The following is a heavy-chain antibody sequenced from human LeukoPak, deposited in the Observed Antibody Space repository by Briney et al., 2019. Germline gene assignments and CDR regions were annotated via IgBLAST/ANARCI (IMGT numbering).Heavy chain of an antibody. J-gene: IGHJ4*02. CDR2: ISGSGGST. D-gene: IGHD4-17*01. Sequence: GGSLRLSCAASGFTFSSYAMSWVRQAPGKGLEWVSAISGSGGSTYYADSVKGRFTISRDNSKNTLYLQMNSLRAEDTAVYHCANLHYGDYSDYWGQGTLVTVSS. V-gene: IGHV3-23*01. CDR3: ANLHYGDYSDY. CDR1: GFTFSSYA.